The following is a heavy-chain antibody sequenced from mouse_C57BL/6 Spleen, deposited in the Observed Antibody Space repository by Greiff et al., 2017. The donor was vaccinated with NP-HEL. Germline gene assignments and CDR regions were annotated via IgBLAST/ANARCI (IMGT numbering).Heavy chain of an antibody. V-gene: IGHV14-4*01. J-gene: IGHJ4*01. CDR2: IDPENGDT. CDR3: TSGSNYEDYAMDY. D-gene: IGHD2-5*01. CDR1: GFNIKDDY. Sequence: EVQLQQSGAELVRPGASVKLSCTASGFNIKDDYMHWVKQRPEQGLEWIGWIDPENGDTEYASKFQGKATITADTSSNTAYLQLSSLTSEDTAVYYCTSGSNYEDYAMDYWGQGTSVTVSS.